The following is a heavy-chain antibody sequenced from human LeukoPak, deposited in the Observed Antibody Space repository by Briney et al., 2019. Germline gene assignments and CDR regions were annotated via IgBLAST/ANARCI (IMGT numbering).Heavy chain of an antibody. D-gene: IGHD2-2*01. Sequence: SETLSLTCTVSGGAITNYYWNWIRQPPGKGLEWIGHIYYSGSTYYNPSLKSRVTISVDTSKNQFSLKLSSVTAADTAVYYCANGCCSTTSCPHYWGQGTLVTVSS. CDR2: IYYSGST. V-gene: IGHV4-59*01. CDR3: ANGCCSTTSCPHY. CDR1: GGAITNYY. J-gene: IGHJ4*02.